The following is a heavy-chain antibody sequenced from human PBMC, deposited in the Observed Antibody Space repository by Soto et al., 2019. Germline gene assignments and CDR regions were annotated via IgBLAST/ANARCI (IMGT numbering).Heavy chain of an antibody. V-gene: IGHV1-69*02. Sequence: WASVKVSCKASGGTFSSYTISWVRQAPGQGLEWMGRIIPILGIANYAQKFQGRVTITADKSTSTAYMELSSLRSEDTAVYYCASGGVTVTTPTGYWGQGTLVTVPQ. CDR2: IIPILGIA. CDR1: GGTFSSYT. D-gene: IGHD4-17*01. CDR3: ASGGVTVTTPTGY. J-gene: IGHJ4*02.